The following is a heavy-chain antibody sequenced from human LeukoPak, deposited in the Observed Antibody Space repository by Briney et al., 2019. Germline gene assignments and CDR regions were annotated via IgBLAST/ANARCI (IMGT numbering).Heavy chain of an antibody. CDR1: GLTFKSYA. Sequence: AGRSLRLSCTASGLTFKSYAMSWVCQAPGRGLEWIASISASGGTTYYGDSVRGRFTSSRDNSKNTLYLQMSSLRADDTAVYYCAQRDDTFDFWGQGTMVIVSS. V-gene: IGHV3-23*01. CDR2: ISASGGTT. CDR3: AQRDDTFDF. J-gene: IGHJ3*01.